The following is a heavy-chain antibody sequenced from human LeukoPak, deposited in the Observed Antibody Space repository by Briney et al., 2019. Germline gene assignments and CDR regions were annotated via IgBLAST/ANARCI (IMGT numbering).Heavy chain of an antibody. J-gene: IGHJ6*02. D-gene: IGHD3-3*01. CDR3: ARDQFGVVIIFYYGMDV. CDR1: GFTFSSYS. CDR2: ISSSSSTI. Sequence: QAGGSLRLSCAASGFTFSSYSMNWVRQAPGKGLEWVSYISSSSSTIYYADSVKGRFTISRDNAKNSLYLQMNSLRDEDTAVYYCARDQFGVVIIFYYGMDVWGQGTTVTVSS. V-gene: IGHV3-48*02.